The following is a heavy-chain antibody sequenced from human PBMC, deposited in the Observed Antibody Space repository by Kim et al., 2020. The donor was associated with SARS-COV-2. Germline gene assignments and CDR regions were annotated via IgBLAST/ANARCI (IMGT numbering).Heavy chain of an antibody. CDR2: IISDGSST. CDR1: GFTFSSYW. CDR3: ARLDRCAFDI. D-gene: IGHD3-3*01. V-gene: IGHV3-74*01. J-gene: IGHJ3*02. Sequence: GGSLRLSCAASGFTFSSYWMHWVRQAPGKGLVWVSRIISDGSSTNYADSVKGRFTISRDNAKNTLYLQMNSLRAEDTAVYYCARLDRCAFDIWGQGTMVT.